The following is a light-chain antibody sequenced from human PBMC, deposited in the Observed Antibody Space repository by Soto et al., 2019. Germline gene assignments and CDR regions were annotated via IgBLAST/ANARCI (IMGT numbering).Light chain of an antibody. J-gene: IGKJ1*01. CDR3: QRYSDWPPWT. V-gene: IGKV3-15*01. CDR2: DAS. CDR1: QSVSSK. Sequence: IVMTQSPATLSVSPGERATLSCRASQSVSSKLAWYQQKPGQPPRLLIYDASNRATGIPDRFIGSGSGTEFTLTITSLQSEDFAVYYCQRYSDWPPWTFGQGTKVDNK.